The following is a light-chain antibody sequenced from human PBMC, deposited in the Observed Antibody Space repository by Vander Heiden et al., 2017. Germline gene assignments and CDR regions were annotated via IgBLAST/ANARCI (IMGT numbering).Light chain of an antibody. V-gene: IGLV2-14*03. Sequence: QSALTKPASVSGSPGQSITTSCTGTSSDVGGYNYVSWYQQHPGKAPKLMIYDVTNRPSWVSNRFSGSKSGNTASLTISGLQAEDEADYYCSSYTSSNTYVFGTGTKVTVL. CDR3: SSYTSSNTYV. CDR1: SSDVGGYNY. CDR2: DVT. J-gene: IGLJ1*01.